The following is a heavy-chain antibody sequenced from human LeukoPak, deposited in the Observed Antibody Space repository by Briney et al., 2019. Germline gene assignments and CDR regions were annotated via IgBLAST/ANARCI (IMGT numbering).Heavy chain of an antibody. D-gene: IGHD3-22*01. Sequence: SETLSLTCTVSGGSISSYYWSWIRQPPGKGLEWIGYIYYSGSTNYNPSLKSRVTMSVDTSKSQFSLKLSSVIAADTAVYYCARHGRDYYDSSGYSRFDYWGQGTLVTVSS. J-gene: IGHJ4*02. V-gene: IGHV4-59*08. CDR2: IYYSGST. CDR3: ARHGRDYYDSSGYSRFDY. CDR1: GGSISSYY.